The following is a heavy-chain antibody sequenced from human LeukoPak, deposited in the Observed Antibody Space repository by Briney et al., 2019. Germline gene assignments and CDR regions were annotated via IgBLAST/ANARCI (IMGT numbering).Heavy chain of an antibody. CDR3: ARDYLYGHSGSYGDAFDI. V-gene: IGHV4-39*07. Sequence: KTSETLSLTCTVSGGSISSSSYYWGWIRQPPGKGLEWIGSIYYSGSTNYNPSLKSRVTISVDTSKNQFSLKLSSVTAADTAVYYCARDYLYGHSGSYGDAFDIWGQGTMVTVSS. CDR2: IYYSGST. D-gene: IGHD1-26*01. J-gene: IGHJ3*02. CDR1: GGSISSSSYY.